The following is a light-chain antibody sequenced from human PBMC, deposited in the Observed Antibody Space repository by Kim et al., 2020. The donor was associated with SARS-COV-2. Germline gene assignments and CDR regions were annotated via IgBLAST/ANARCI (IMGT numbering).Light chain of an antibody. CDR2: FAD. CDR1: NMGTKD. V-gene: IGLV3-21*04. CDR3: QVWDSTSGHVV. Sequence: GTTAWLAGGGDNMGTKDVHWDQERRGQAPVLVIYFADDRPSGIAGRFSGANAGNTATLTVSKVEAGDEADYYCQVWDSTSGHVVFGGGTQLTVL. J-gene: IGLJ2*01.